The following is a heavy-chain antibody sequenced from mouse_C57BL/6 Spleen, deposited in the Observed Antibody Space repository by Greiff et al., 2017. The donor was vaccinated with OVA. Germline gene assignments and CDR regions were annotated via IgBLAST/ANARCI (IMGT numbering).Heavy chain of an antibody. CDR3: ARVSYYSNYEGAMDY. CDR2: ISYDGSN. Sequence: VQLQQSGPGLVKPSQSLSLTCSVTGYSITSGYYWNWIRQFPGNNLEWMGYISYDGSNNYNPSLKNRISITRDTSKNQFFLKLNSVTTEDTATYYCARVSYYSNYEGAMDYWGQGTSVTVSS. J-gene: IGHJ4*01. D-gene: IGHD2-5*01. CDR1: GYSITSGYY. V-gene: IGHV3-6*01.